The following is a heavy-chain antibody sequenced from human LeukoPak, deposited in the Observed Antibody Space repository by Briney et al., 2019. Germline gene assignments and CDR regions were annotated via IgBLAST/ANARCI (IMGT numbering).Heavy chain of an antibody. CDR3: ARDVSGYDGRWFDP. Sequence: ASVKVSCKASGYTFTSYGISWVRQAPGQGLEWTGWISAYNGNTNYAQKLQGRVTMTTDTSSSTAYMELRSLRSDDTAVYYCARDVSGYDGRWFDPWGQGTLVTVSS. V-gene: IGHV1-18*01. CDR1: GYTFTSYG. CDR2: ISAYNGNT. D-gene: IGHD5-12*01. J-gene: IGHJ5*02.